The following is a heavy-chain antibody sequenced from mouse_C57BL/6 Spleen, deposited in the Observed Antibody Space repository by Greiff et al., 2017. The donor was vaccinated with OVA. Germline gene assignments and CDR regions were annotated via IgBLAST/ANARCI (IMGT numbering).Heavy chain of an antibody. CDR3: ARDNDGYSSWFAY. J-gene: IGHJ3*01. V-gene: IGHV5-4*01. D-gene: IGHD2-3*01. CDR2: ISDGGSYT. CDR1: GFTFSSYA. Sequence: DVHLVESGGGLVKPGGSLKLSCAASGFTFSSYAMSWVRQTPEKRLEWVATISDGGSYTYYPDNVKGRFTISRDNAKNNLYLQMSHLKSEDTAMYYCARDNDGYSSWFAYWGQGTLVTVSA.